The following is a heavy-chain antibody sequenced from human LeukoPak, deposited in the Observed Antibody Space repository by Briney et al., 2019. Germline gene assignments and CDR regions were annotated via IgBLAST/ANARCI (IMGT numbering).Heavy chain of an antibody. CDR1: GFTFSSYG. J-gene: IGHJ4*02. Sequence: GGSLRLSCAASGFTFSSYGMHWVRQAPGKGLEWVAFIRYDGSNKYYADSVKGRFTISRDNSNNTLYLQMHSLRVEDTAVYYCAKAAYSGYEMAGNYFDYWGQGTLVTVSS. CDR2: IRYDGSNK. D-gene: IGHD5-12*01. V-gene: IGHV3-30*02. CDR3: AKAAYSGYEMAGNYFDY.